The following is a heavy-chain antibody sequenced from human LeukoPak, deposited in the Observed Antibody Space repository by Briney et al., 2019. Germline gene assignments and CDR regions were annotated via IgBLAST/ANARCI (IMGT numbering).Heavy chain of an antibody. CDR2: IYYSGST. J-gene: IGHJ4*02. D-gene: IGHD3-22*01. Sequence: SETLSLTCTVSGGSISSYYWSWIRQPPGKGLEWIGYIYYSGSTNYNPSLKSQVTISVDTSKNQFSLKLSSVTAADTAVYYCARSRSYYYDSSGYSIDYWGQGTLVTVSS. CDR1: GGSISSYY. V-gene: IGHV4-59*08. CDR3: ARSRSYYYDSSGYSIDY.